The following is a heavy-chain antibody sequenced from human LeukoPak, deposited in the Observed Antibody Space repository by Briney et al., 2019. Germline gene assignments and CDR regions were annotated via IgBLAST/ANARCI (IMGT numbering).Heavy chain of an antibody. CDR3: AHLPSSGTGIVDY. J-gene: IGHJ4*02. CDR1: RFTFSNYA. CDR2: ISSSSSYI. D-gene: IGHD3-10*01. Sequence: GGSLRLSCAASRFTFSNYAMSWVRQAPGKGLEWVSSISSSSSYIYYADSVKGRFTISRDNAKNSLYLQMNSLRAEDTAVYYCAHLPSSGTGIVDYWGQGTLVTVSS. V-gene: IGHV3-21*01.